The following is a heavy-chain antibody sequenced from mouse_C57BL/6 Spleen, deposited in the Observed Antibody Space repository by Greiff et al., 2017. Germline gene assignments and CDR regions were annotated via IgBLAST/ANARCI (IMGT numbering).Heavy chain of an antibody. V-gene: IGHV1-5*01. D-gene: IGHD1-1*01. Sequence: DVQLQESGTVLARPGASVKMSCKTSGYTFTSYWMHWVKQRPGQGLEWIGAIYPGNSDTSYNQKFKGKAKLTAVTSASTAYMELSSLTNEDSAVYYCTRSITTVGNFDYWGQGTTLTVSS. J-gene: IGHJ2*01. CDR1: GYTFTSYW. CDR3: TRSITTVGNFDY. CDR2: IYPGNSDT.